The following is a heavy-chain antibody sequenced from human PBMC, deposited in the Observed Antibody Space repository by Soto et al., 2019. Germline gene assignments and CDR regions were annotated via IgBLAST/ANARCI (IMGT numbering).Heavy chain of an antibody. D-gene: IGHD6-13*01. Sequence: PGDSLTLSSAASGFTFRSYAMSWVRQAPGKGLEWVSAISGSGGSTYYADSVKGRFTISRDNSKNTLYLQMNSLRAEDTAVYYCAKAMRQHQYYYYGMDVWGQGT. CDR2: ISGSGGST. CDR1: GFTFRSYA. CDR3: AKAMRQHQYYYYGMDV. V-gene: IGHV3-23*01. J-gene: IGHJ6*02.